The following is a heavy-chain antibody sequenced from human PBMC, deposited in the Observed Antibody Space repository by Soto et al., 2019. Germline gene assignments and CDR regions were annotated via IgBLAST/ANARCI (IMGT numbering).Heavy chain of an antibody. CDR2: INPILDST. J-gene: IGHJ4*02. D-gene: IGHD6-25*01. Sequence: QEQVVQSGPAMKEPGSSVKVSCRASGIMSSGYGFSWVRQAPGQGLEWVGMINPILDSTHYAQNLQGRVSLGVDKSMYTAYLEVTSLRLEDTAIYFCATMKRARLDSWGRGTVVTVSS. CDR3: ATMKRARLDS. V-gene: IGHV1-69*09. CDR1: GIMSSGYG.